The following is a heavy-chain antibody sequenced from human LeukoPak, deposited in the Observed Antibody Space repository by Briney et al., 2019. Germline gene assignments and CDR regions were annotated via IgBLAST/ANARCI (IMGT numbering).Heavy chain of an antibody. J-gene: IGHJ4*02. CDR3: ARGSSDYYDSSGYLGY. D-gene: IGHD3-22*01. CDR2: INHSGST. CDR1: GGSFSGYY. V-gene: IGHV4-34*01. Sequence: SETLSLTCAGYGGSFSGYYWSWIRQPPGKGLEWIGEINHSGSTNCNPSLKSRVTISVDTSKNQFSLNLSSVTAADTAVYYCARGSSDYYDSSGYLGYWGQGTLVTVSS.